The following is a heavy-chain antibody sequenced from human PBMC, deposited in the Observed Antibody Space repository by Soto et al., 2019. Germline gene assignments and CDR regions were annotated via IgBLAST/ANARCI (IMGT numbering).Heavy chain of an antibody. Sequence: GGSLRLSCAASGFTFSSNVMSWVRQAPGKGLEWVSAINDDGDKTYYADSVKGRFSISRDTSKNTLYLQMNSLRAEDTAIYYCAKGAYYDFWSGYSAFDCWGQGTLVTVSS. CDR1: GFTFSSNV. CDR2: INDDGDKT. D-gene: IGHD3-3*01. J-gene: IGHJ4*02. CDR3: AKGAYYDFWSGYSAFDC. V-gene: IGHV3-23*01.